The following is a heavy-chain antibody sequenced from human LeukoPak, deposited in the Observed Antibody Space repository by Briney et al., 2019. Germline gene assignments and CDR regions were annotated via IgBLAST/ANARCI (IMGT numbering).Heavy chain of an antibody. D-gene: IGHD3-10*01. CDR3: AAPWFGEPHPDY. Sequence: GGSLRLSCAASGFTVSSNYMSWVRQAPGKGLEWVSVIYSGGSTYYADSVKGRFTISRDNSKSTLYIQMNSLRAEDTAVYYCAAPWFGEPHPDYWGQGTLVTVSS. CDR2: IYSGGST. J-gene: IGHJ4*02. CDR1: GFTVSSNY. V-gene: IGHV3-53*01.